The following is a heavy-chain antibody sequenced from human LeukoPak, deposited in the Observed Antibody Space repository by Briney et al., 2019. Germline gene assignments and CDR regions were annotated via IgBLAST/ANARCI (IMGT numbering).Heavy chain of an antibody. CDR2: ISSSGSTI. V-gene: IGHV3-48*03. J-gene: IGHJ4*02. CDR1: GFTFSSYE. CDR3: ARVAEAAAFDS. D-gene: IGHD6-13*01. Sequence: PGGSLRLSCAASGFTFSSYEMNWVRQAPGKGLEWVSYISSSGSTIYYADSVKGRFTISRDNAKNSLYLQMNSLRAEDTALYYCARVAEAAAFDSWGQGTLVTVSS.